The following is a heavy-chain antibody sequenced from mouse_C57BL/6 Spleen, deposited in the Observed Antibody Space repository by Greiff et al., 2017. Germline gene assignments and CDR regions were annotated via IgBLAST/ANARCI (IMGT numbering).Heavy chain of an antibody. CDR3: ARWGGGYDYDVGAGFAY. J-gene: IGHJ3*01. V-gene: IGHV1-81*01. D-gene: IGHD2-4*01. CDR2: IYPRSGNT. Sequence: VQLQQSGAELARPGASVKLSCKASGYTFTSYGISWVKQRTGQGLEWIGEIYPRSGNTYYNEKFKGKATLTADKSSSTAYMELRSLTSEDSAGYFGARWGGGYDYDVGAGFAYWGQGTLVTVSA. CDR1: GYTFTSYG.